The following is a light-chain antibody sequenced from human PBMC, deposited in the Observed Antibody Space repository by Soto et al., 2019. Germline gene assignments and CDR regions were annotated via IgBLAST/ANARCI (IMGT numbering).Light chain of an antibody. Sequence: IVLTQSPCTLSLSPGERATLSCRASQSVSSSYLAWYQQKPGQAPRLLIYGASSRATGIPDRFSGSGSGTDFTLTISRLEPEDFAVYYCQQYGSSPPLYTFGQGTKVDIK. CDR3: QQYGSSPPLYT. V-gene: IGKV3-20*01. CDR2: GAS. J-gene: IGKJ2*01. CDR1: QSVSSSY.